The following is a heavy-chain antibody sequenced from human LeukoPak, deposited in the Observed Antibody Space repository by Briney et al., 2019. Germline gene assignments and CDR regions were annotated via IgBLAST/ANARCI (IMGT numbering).Heavy chain of an antibody. CDR1: GFTFSSYA. V-gene: IGHV3-23*01. CDR3: AKDRGGEYSSSWSLFDY. J-gene: IGHJ4*02. CDR2: ISGSGGST. D-gene: IGHD6-13*01. Sequence: GGSLRLSCAASGFTFSSYAMSWVRQAPGKGLEWVSAISGSGGSTYYADSVKGRFTISRDNSKNTLYLQMNSLRAEDTAVYYRAKDRGGEYSSSWSLFDYWGQGTLVTVSS.